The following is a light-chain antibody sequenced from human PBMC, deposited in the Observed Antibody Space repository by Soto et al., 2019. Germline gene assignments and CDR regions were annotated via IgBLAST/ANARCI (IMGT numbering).Light chain of an antibody. CDR3: QQYDNRPFT. V-gene: IGKV1-33*01. J-gene: IGKJ3*01. CDR2: DAS. CDR1: QDISKF. Sequence: DIQMTQSPSSLSASVGDRVSFTCQASQDISKFLNWYQHKPGQAPSLLIYDASKSQFGVPVRFSGSGSGTDFTFTISSLQPEDNATYYCQQYDNRPFTFGPGTKVDVK.